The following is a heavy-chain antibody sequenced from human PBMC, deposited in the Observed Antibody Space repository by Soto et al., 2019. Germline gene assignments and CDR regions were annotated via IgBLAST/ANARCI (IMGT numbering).Heavy chain of an antibody. CDR1: GFTFTRYS. CDR2: ISSTTNYI. CDR3: ARESEDLTSNFDY. V-gene: IGHV3-21*06. Sequence: LRLSCAASGFTFTRYSMNWVRQAPGKGLEWVSSISSTTNYIYYGDSMKGRFTISRDNAKNSLYLEMNSLRAEDTAVYYRARESEDLTSNFDYWGQGTLVTVSS. J-gene: IGHJ4*02.